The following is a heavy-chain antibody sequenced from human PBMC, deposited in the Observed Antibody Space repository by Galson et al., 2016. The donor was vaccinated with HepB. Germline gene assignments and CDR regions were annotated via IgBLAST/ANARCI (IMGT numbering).Heavy chain of an antibody. D-gene: IGHD3-9*01. Sequence: CAISGDSVSSNSAAWNWIRQSPSRGLEWLGRTYYRSKYYNDYAVSVKSRITINADTAKNQVSLQVNSVTPEDTAVYYCARLHYEILTGYRTYYHYYGMDVWGQGTMVTVSS. V-gene: IGHV6-1*01. CDR2: TYYRSKYYN. CDR3: ARLHYEILTGYRTYYHYYGMDV. CDR1: GDSVSSNSAA. J-gene: IGHJ6*02.